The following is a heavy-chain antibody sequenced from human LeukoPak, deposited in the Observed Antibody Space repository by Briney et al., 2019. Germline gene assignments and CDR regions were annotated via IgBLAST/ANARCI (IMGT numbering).Heavy chain of an antibody. D-gene: IGHD6-19*01. CDR1: GYTLTELS. V-gene: IGHV1-24*01. J-gene: IGHJ4*02. CDR2: FDPEDGET. CDR3: ARQYSAVAGFDY. Sequence: GASVKVSCKVSGYTLTELSMHWVRQAPGKGLEWMGGFDPEDGETIYAQKFQGRVTMTRDMSTSTVYMELSSLRSEDTAVYYCARQYSAVAGFDYWGQGTLVTVSS.